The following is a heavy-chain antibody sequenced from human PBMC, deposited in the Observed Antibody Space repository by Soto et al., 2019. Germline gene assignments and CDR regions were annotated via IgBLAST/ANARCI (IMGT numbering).Heavy chain of an antibody. CDR2: ISASNGNT. J-gene: IGHJ4*02. Sequence: ASVKVSCKASGYTFTTYVISWLRQAPGQGLEWMGWISASNGNTNYAQRLQGRVTMATDSSTDTAYMELRSLRSDDTAVYYCAREALGYSYGSFDYWGQGTLVTVSS. CDR3: AREALGYSYGSFDY. V-gene: IGHV1-18*04. CDR1: GYTFTTYV. D-gene: IGHD5-18*01.